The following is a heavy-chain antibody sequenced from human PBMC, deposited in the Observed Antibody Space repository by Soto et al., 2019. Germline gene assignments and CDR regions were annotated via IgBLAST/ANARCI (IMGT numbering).Heavy chain of an antibody. V-gene: IGHV4-30-4*01. J-gene: IGHJ4*02. Sequence: PSETLSLTCTVSGGSISSGDYYWSWIRQPPGKGLEWIGYIYYSGSTYYNPSLKSRVTISVDTSKNQFSLKLSSVTAADTAVYYCARGGSSFVYCGADCQHDHWGQGTMVPVPS. CDR3: ARGGSSFVYCGADCQHDH. D-gene: IGHD2-21*02. CDR1: GGSISSGDYY. CDR2: IYYSGST.